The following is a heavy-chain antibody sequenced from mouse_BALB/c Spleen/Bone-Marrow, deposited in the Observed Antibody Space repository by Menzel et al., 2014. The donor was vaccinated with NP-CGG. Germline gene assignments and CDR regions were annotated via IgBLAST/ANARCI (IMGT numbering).Heavy chain of an antibody. V-gene: IGHV4-1*02. CDR2: ISPDSSTI. J-gene: IGHJ3*01. CDR3: ARGGYGSSYWFAY. D-gene: IGHD1-1*01. Sequence: EVQVVESGGGLVQPGGSLKLSCAASGFDFSRYWMSWVRQAPGKGLEWIGEISPDSSTINYTPSLKDKFIISRDNAKNTLYLQMSKVRSEDTALYYCARGGYGSSYWFAYWGQGTLVTVSA. CDR1: GFDFSRYW.